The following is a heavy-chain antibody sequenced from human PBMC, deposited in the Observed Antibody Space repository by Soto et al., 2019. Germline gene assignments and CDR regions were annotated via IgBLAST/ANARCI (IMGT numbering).Heavy chain of an antibody. CDR1: GDSISSSFW. CDR2: IYHTEST. J-gene: IGHJ4*02. V-gene: IGHV4-4*02. CDR3: ARYDFGTFDY. Sequence: PSETLSLTCAVSGDSISSSFWWSWVRQPPGKGLEWIGEIYHTESTDYNPSLKSRVTISVDKSKNQFSLNLDSVTAADTAVYYCARYDFGTFDYWGRGILVTVSS. D-gene: IGHD4-17*01.